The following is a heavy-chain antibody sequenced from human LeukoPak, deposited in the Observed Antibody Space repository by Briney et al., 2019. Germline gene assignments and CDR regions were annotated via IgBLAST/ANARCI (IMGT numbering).Heavy chain of an antibody. V-gene: IGHV4-59*08. J-gene: IGHJ6*02. Sequence: SETLSLTCTVSGGSISSYYWSWIRQPPGKGLEWIGYIYDSGSTNYNLSPKSRVTISLDTSKKQFSLKLTSVTATDTAVFYCARHYYGSGSSPMDVWGQGTTVTVSS. CDR3: ARHYYGSGSSPMDV. CDR2: IYDSGST. CDR1: GGSISSYY. D-gene: IGHD3-10*01.